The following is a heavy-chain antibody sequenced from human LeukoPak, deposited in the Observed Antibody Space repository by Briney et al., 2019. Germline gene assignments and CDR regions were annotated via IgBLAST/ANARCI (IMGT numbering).Heavy chain of an antibody. CDR1: GGSISRYY. D-gene: IGHD3-3*01. Sequence: SETLSLTCTVSGGSISRYYWSWIRQPPGKGLEWIGYISYTGSTTYNSSLKSRVTISLDTSQNQFSLKLTSVTPADTAVYYCARERFLEWLPLDYWGQGTLVTVSS. CDR2: ISYTGST. CDR3: ARERFLEWLPLDY. J-gene: IGHJ4*02. V-gene: IGHV4-59*01.